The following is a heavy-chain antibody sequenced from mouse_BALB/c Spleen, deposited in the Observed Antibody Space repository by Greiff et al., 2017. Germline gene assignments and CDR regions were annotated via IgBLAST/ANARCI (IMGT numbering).Heavy chain of an antibody. CDR1: GYTFTSYW. CDR3: ARGGPNCYGYHYFDY. D-gene: IGHD1-2*01. CDR2: IDPSDSEP. Sequence: QVQLQQPGAELVKPGAPVKLSCKASGYTFTSYWMNWVKQRPGRGLEWIGRIDPSDSEPHYNQKFKDKATLTVDKSSNTAYIQPSSQTSGDSAVYYCARGGPNCYGYHYFDYWGQGTTVTVSS. J-gene: IGHJ2*01. V-gene: IGHV1-69*02.